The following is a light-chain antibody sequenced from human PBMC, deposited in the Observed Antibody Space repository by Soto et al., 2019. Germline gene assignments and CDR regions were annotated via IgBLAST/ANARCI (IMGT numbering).Light chain of an antibody. V-gene: IGKV3-15*01. CDR2: GAS. Sequence: EIVLTQSPGTLSLSPGERATLSCSASQSVSRDYLVWYQQKPGQAPRLLIYGASTRATGIPARFSGSGSGTEFTLTISSLQSEDFAVYYCQQYNNWPRTFGQGTKVDI. CDR3: QQYNNWPRT. CDR1: QSVSRDY. J-gene: IGKJ1*01.